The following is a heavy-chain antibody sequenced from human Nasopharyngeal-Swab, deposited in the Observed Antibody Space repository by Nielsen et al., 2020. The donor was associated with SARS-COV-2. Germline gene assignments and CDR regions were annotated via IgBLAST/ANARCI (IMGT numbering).Heavy chain of an antibody. D-gene: IGHD4-17*01. CDR2: ISVSGGST. CDR3: AKDRSVTKDCSVY. V-gene: IGHV3-23*01. Sequence: WIRQPPGKGLEWGSAISVSGGSTYYADSVKGRFTLSRDNSTNMLYLQMNSLRAEGTAVYYCAKDRSVTKDCSVYWGQGTLVTVSS. J-gene: IGHJ4*02.